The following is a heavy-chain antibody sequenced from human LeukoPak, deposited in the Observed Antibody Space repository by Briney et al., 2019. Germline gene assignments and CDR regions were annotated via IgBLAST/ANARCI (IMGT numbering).Heavy chain of an antibody. CDR1: GGSFSGYY. D-gene: IGHD2-15*01. CDR3: ARVGAYCSGGSCYRPFDY. J-gene: IGHJ4*02. V-gene: IGHV4-34*01. CDR2: INHSGST. Sequence: SETLSLTCAVYGGSFSGYYRSWIRQPPGKGLEWIGEINHSGSTNYNPSLKSRVTISVDTSKNQFSLKLSSVTAADTAVYYCARVGAYCSGGSCYRPFDYWGQGTLVTVSS.